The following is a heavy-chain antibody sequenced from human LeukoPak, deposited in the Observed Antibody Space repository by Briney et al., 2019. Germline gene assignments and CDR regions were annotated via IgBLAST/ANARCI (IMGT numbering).Heavy chain of an antibody. CDR3: ARGFVLGAAKDYFDY. CDR2: ISYDGTNK. D-gene: IGHD2-21*02. CDR1: GFTFTNYA. Sequence: GGSLRISCAASGFTFTNYALYWVRQAPGKGLEWVAVISYDGTNKYYADSVKGRFTISRDNSKNTLSLQMNSLRAEDTALYYCARGFVLGAAKDYFDYWGQGALVTVSS. J-gene: IGHJ4*02. V-gene: IGHV3-30-3*01.